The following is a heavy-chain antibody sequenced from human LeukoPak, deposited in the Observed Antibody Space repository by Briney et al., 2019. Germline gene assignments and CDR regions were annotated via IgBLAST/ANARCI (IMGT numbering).Heavy chain of an antibody. CDR3: ARVHSVVAGGRYFDY. V-gene: IGHV4-4*07. CDR2: IYTGGST. D-gene: IGHD6-19*01. CDR1: GGSISTYY. Sequence: SETLSLTCTVSGGSISTYYWSWIRQPAGKGLEWIGRIYTGGSTNYNPFLKSRVTMSIDTSKNQFSLKLSSVTAADTAVYYCARVHSVVAGGRYFDYWGQGTLVTVSS. J-gene: IGHJ4*02.